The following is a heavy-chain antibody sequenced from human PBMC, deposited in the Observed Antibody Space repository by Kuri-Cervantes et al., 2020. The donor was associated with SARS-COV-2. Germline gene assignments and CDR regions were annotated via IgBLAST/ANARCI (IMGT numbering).Heavy chain of an antibody. V-gene: IGHV3-23*01. CDR1: GFTFSSYA. CDR3: AKVDSSASYYYYYGMDV. D-gene: IGHD6-6*01. Sequence: GESLKISCAASGFTFSSYAMSWVRQAPGKGLGWVSAIDCSSGDTYDADSVKGRCTISRDNSKNTLYLQMNSLRAEATAVYYCAKVDSSASYYYYYGMDVWGQGTTVTVSS. J-gene: IGHJ6*02. CDR2: IDCSSGDT.